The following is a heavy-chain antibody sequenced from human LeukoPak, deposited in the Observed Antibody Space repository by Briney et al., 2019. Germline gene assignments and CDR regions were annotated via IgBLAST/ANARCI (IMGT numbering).Heavy chain of an antibody. CDR2: ISSSGSTI. J-gene: IGHJ6*03. CDR3: ARIAAAGSHWGVLYYYYYYMDV. CDR1: GFTFSDYY. D-gene: IGHD6-13*01. Sequence: GGSLRLSCAASGFTFSDYYMSWIRQAPGKGLEWVSYISSSGSTIYYADSVKGRFTISRDNAKNSLSLQMNSLRAEDTSVYYCARIAAAGSHWGVLYYYYYYMDVWGKGTTVTISS. V-gene: IGHV3-11*04.